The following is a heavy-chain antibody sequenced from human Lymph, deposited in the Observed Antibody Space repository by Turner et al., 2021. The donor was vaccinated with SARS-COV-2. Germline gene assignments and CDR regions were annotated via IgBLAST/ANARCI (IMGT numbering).Heavy chain of an antibody. V-gene: IGHV3-30-3*01. CDR3: ARDLVAASSGDRFEH. CDR1: GFTFTSYA. D-gene: IGHD2-15*01. J-gene: IGHJ1*01. CDR2: KSYDESNE. Sequence: QVQLVEAGGGVGQPGRSLRLSCAASGFTFTSYALNWVRQTPGKELPWVAVKSYDESNECYADSVKGRFTIARDTSKNAMDQQMNSLRTENTAVYYCARDLVAASSGDRFEHWGQGTLVTVSS.